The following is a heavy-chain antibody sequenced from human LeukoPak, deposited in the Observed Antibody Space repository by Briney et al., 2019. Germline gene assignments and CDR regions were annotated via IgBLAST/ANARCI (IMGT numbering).Heavy chain of an antibody. CDR3: ARHAGRIAAARDLKQRYFQH. J-gene: IGHJ1*01. CDR2: INHSGST. V-gene: IGHV4-34*01. D-gene: IGHD6-13*01. Sequence: PSETPSLTCAVYGGSFSGYYWSWIRQPPGKGLEWIGEINHSGSTNYNPSLKSRVTISVDTSKNQFSLKLSSVTAADTAVYYCARHAGRIAAARDLKQRYFQHWGQGTLVTVSS. CDR1: GGSFSGYY.